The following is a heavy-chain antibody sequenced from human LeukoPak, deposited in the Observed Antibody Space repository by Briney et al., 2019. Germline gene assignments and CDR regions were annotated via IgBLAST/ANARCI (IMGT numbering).Heavy chain of an antibody. CDR1: GLAFSGYS. Sequence: PGDSVTLLCAACGLAFSGYSMIWVRQSTGKALEWVSYISSSSVRSTIYYADSVKGGFIISRDNAKNSLYLQMNSLRVDDTAIYYCARKNGYCSSTSCYLFDYWGQGTLVAVSS. CDR2: ISSSSVRSTI. D-gene: IGHD2-2*01. V-gene: IGHV3-48*01. J-gene: IGHJ4*02. CDR3: ARKNGYCSSTSCYLFDY.